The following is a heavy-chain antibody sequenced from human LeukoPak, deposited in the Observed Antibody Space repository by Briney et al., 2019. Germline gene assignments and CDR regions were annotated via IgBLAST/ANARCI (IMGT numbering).Heavy chain of an antibody. CDR1: GFTVSSNY. J-gene: IGHJ1*01. CDR2: IYSGGST. CDR3: AGDSPRERTAAAHAEYFQH. V-gene: IGHV3-53*01. Sequence: GGSLRLSCAASGFTVSSNYMSWVRQAPGKGLEWVSVIYSGGSTYYADSVKGRFTISRDNSKNTLFLQMNSLRAEDTAVYYCAGDSPRERTAAAHAEYFQHWGQGTLVTVSS. D-gene: IGHD6-13*01.